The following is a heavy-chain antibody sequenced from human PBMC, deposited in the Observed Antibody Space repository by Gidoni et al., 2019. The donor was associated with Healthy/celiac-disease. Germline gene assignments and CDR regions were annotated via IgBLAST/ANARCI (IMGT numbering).Heavy chain of an antibody. V-gene: IGHV1-69*01. D-gene: IGHD2-8*01. CDR3: ARAAMDIVLMVYATPSHYYFDY. J-gene: IGHJ4*02. Sequence: QVQLVQSGAEVKKPGSSVKVSCKASGGTFSSYAISGVRQAPGQGLEWMGGIIPICGTANYAQKFQGRVTITADESTSTSYMELSSLRSEDTAVYYCARAAMDIVLMVYATPSHYYFDYWGQGTLVTVSS. CDR1: GGTFSSYA. CDR2: IIPICGTA.